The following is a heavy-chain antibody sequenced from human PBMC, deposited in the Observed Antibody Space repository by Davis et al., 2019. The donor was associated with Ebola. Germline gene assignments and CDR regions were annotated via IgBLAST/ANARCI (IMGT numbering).Heavy chain of an antibody. V-gene: IGHV1-24*01. J-gene: IGHJ4*02. Sequence: AASVKVSCKVSGYTFSELPMHWVRQAPGEGLEWMGGFDPEDGETTYTQRFQGRITMTEDTSTDTAYMELSSLQSEDTAVYYCATRYQLLDNWGQGTLVTVSS. D-gene: IGHD2-2*01. CDR1: GYTFSELP. CDR2: FDPEDGET. CDR3: ATRYQLLDN.